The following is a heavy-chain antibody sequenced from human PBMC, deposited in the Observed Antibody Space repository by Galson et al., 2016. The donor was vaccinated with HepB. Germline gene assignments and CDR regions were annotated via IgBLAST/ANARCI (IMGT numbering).Heavy chain of an antibody. D-gene: IGHD2-15*01. CDR1: GFTLAGNG. V-gene: IGHV3-23*01. J-gene: IGHJ4*02. Sequence: SLRLSCAASGFTLAGNGMTWARQAPGKGLEWVSDIGGSDGYTYYADAVKGRFTISRDNSKKIVYLQMNSLSAEDTAIYYCGGHGGYSAWGQRTLVTVSS. CDR3: GGHGGYSA. CDR2: IGGSDGYT.